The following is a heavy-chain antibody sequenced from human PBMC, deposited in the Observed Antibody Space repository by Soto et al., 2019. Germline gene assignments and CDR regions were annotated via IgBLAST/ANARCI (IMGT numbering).Heavy chain of an antibody. Sequence: PSETLSLTCAVSGGSISSSNWWNWVRQPPGKGLEWIGEIYHSGSTNYNPSLKSRVTISVDKSKNQFSLKLSSVTAADTAVYYCARNKARYYYGSGISTLFHYGGQGTLVTVPS. V-gene: IGHV4-4*02. CDR3: ARNKARYYYGSGISTLFHY. CDR2: IYHSGST. CDR1: GGSISSSNW. J-gene: IGHJ4*02. D-gene: IGHD3-10*01.